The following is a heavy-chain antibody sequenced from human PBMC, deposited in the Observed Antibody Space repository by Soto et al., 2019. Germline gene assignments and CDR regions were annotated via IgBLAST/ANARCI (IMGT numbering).Heavy chain of an antibody. Sequence: QVQLVQSGAEVKKPGASVKVSCKASGYTFTSYDINWVRQATGQGLEWMGWMNPNSGNTGYAQKFQGRVTMTRNTSISTAYMELSSLRSEDTAVYSCARVWGHYYGSGSTVIDYWGQGTLVTVSS. CDR1: GYTFTSYD. CDR2: MNPNSGNT. CDR3: ARVWGHYYGSGSTVIDY. V-gene: IGHV1-8*01. J-gene: IGHJ4*02. D-gene: IGHD3-10*01.